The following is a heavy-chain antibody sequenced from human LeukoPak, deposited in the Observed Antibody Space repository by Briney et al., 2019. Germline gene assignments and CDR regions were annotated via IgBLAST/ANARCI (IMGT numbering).Heavy chain of an antibody. CDR2: IDISGGST. D-gene: IGHD1-1*01. Sequence: GGSPRLSCVASGFTFSSHAMCWVRQAPGKGLEWVASIDISGGSTYYEDSVQGRFTISRDNSKNTLYLEMNSLRVEDTALYYCANEVRPNDYWGQGTLVTVSS. V-gene: IGHV3-23*01. CDR1: GFTFSSHA. CDR3: ANEVRPNDY. J-gene: IGHJ4*02.